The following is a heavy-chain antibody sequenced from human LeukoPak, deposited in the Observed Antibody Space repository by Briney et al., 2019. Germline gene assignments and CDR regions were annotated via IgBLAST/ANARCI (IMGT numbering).Heavy chain of an antibody. D-gene: IGHD6-6*01. V-gene: IGHV3-66*01. CDR2: IYSGGST. CDR3: AREYSSSSGDY. CDR1: GFTVSSNY. J-gene: IGHJ4*02. Sequence: GGSLRLSCAASGFTVSSNYMSWVRQAPGKGLEWVSVIYSGGSTCYADSVKGRFTISRDNSKNTLYLQMNSLRAEDTAVYYCAREYSSSSGDYWGQGTLVTVSS.